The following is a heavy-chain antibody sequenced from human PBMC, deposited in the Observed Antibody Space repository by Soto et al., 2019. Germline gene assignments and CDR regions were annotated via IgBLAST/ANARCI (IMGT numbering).Heavy chain of an antibody. D-gene: IGHD1-1*01. CDR2: IYSGGST. J-gene: IGHJ4*02. CDR3: ARVNWKDPYFYFDY. CDR1: GFTVSSNY. Sequence: EVQLVESGGGLVQPGGSLRLSCAASGFTVSSNYMSWVRQAPGKGLEWVSVIYSGGSTSYADSVKGRFTISRHNSKNTLYLQMSSLRAEDTAVYYCARVNWKDPYFYFDYWGQGTLVTVSS. V-gene: IGHV3-53*04.